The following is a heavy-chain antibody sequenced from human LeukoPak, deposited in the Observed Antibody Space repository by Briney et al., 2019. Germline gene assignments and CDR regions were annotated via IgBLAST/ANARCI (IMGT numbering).Heavy chain of an antibody. V-gene: IGHV4-59*08. CDR1: GGSISSYY. CDR3: ARTVAGTEYWFDP. D-gene: IGHD6-19*01. CDR2: IYYSGST. J-gene: IGHJ5*02. Sequence: PSETLSLTCTVSGGSISSYYWSWIRQPPGKGLEWIGYIYYSGSTNYNPSLKSRVTISVDTSKNQFSLKLSSVTAADTAVYYCARTVAGTEYWFDPWGQGTLVTVSS.